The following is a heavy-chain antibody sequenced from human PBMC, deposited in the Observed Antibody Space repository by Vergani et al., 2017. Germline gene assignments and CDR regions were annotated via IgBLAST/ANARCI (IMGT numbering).Heavy chain of an antibody. CDR1: GFSFPGYA. V-gene: IGHV3-23*01. CDR2: VSGSSATP. D-gene: IGHD2-8*01. Sequence: EVQLLESGGGLVQPGGSLRLSCEASGFSFPGYAMSWVRQAPGKGLEWVSSVSGSSATPYYADSVKGRFIISRDNSKNTLHLQMNSLRADDTAVYYCARDCTSGGCPDNYGMDVWGQGATVTVSS. CDR3: ARDCTSGGCPDNYGMDV. J-gene: IGHJ6*02.